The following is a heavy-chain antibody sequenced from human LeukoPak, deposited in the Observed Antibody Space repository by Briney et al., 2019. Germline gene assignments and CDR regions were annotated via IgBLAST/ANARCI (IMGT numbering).Heavy chain of an antibody. D-gene: IGHD6-6*01. CDR1: GFTFNRCW. CDR2: INPDGRDT. CDR3: AKDRTPYSSSIPGY. V-gene: IGHV3-7*03. Sequence: GGSLRLSCVVSGFTFNRCWMNWVRQAPGKGLEWVAHINPDGRDTYYVDSVKGRFTISRDNSKNSLYLQMNSLRTEDTALYYCAKDRTPYSSSIPGYWGQGTLVTVSS. J-gene: IGHJ4*02.